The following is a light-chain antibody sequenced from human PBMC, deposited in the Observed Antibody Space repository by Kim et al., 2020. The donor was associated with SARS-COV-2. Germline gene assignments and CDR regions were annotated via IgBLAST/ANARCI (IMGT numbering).Light chain of an antibody. V-gene: IGLV1-47*01. Sequence: GPRVTISCSGSSSNIGSNYVCWYQQLPGTAPKPLIYRNNQRPSGVPDRFSGSRSGTSASLAISGLRSEDEADYYCAARDDSLSAWVFGGGTQLTVL. CDR1: SSNIGSNY. J-gene: IGLJ3*02. CDR2: RNN. CDR3: AARDDSLSAWV.